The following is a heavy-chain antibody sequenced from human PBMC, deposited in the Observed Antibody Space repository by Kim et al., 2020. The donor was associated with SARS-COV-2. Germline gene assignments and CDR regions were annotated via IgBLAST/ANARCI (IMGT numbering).Heavy chain of an antibody. V-gene: IGHV3-9*01. Sequence: SVKGLFTISRDNAKNSLYLQMNSLRAEDTALYYCAKDSDGSIAAAGSFDYWGQGTLVTVSS. J-gene: IGHJ4*02. D-gene: IGHD6-13*01. CDR3: AKDSDGSIAAAGSFDY.